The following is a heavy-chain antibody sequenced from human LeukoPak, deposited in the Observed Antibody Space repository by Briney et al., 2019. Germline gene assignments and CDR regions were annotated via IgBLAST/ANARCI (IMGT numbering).Heavy chain of an antibody. Sequence: PGGSLRLSCAASGFTFSSYGMHWVRQAPGKGLEWVAFIRYDGSNKYYADSVKGRFTISRDSSKNTLYLQMNSLRAEDTAVYYCAKTFYYDSSGNVEAFDIWGQGTMVTVSS. D-gene: IGHD3-22*01. CDR2: IRYDGSNK. J-gene: IGHJ3*02. CDR1: GFTFSSYG. CDR3: AKTFYYDSSGNVEAFDI. V-gene: IGHV3-30*02.